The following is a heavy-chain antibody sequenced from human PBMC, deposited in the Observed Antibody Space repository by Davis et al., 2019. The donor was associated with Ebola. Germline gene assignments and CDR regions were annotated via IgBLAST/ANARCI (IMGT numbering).Heavy chain of an antibody. CDR2: ISSDGGIT. J-gene: IGHJ4*02. Sequence: GESLKISCAASGFTFNKYWMHWVRQAPGKGLVYVSRISSDGGITSYADSVKGRFTISRDNAKNSLFLQMNSLRAEDTAVYYCARGGQQFSFFDHWGQGTLVTVTS. D-gene: IGHD5-24*01. CDR1: GFTFNKYW. CDR3: ARGGQQFSFFDH. V-gene: IGHV3-74*01.